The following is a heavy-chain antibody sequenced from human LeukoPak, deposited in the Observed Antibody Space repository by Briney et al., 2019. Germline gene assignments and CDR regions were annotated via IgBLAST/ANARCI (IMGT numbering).Heavy chain of an antibody. CDR3: ARGGAGFGVVINWFDS. CDR2: IYHSGTT. J-gene: IGHJ5*01. CDR1: GGSISSSSYY. D-gene: IGHD3-3*01. V-gene: IGHV4-39*07. Sequence: ETLSLTCTVSGGSISSSSYYWGWIRQPPGKGLEWIGSIYHSGTTHYNPSLRSRVTISLQSSDNQVSLRMTYLNAADTAIYYCARGGAGFGVVINWFDSWGQGAPVTVSS.